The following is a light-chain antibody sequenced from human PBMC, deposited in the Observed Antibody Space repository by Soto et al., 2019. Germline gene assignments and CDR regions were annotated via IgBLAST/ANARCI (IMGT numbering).Light chain of an antibody. Sequence: EILMTQSPVTLSVSPGERAILSCRASQTISSNLAWYQQKAGQAPRLLIYGASTRATGIPARFSGSGSGTEFTLTISSLQSEDFAVYYCQQYNNWLTFGGGTKVEIK. CDR3: QQYNNWLT. CDR1: QTISSN. V-gene: IGKV3-15*01. J-gene: IGKJ4*01. CDR2: GAS.